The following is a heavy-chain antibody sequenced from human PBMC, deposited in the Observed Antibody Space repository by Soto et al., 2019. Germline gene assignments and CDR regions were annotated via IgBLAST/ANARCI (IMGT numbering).Heavy chain of an antibody. J-gene: IGHJ6*02. CDR1: GYTFTGYY. D-gene: IGHD2-21*01. V-gene: IGHV1-2*02. CDR3: ARERFQVISDGMDV. Sequence: GASVKVSCKASGYTFTGYYVHWVREAPGQGLEWMGWISPETGGTSYAQKFQGRVTLSRDTSINTAYLELSSLRFDDAAVYFCARERFQVISDGMDVWGQGTTVTVSS. CDR2: ISPETGGT.